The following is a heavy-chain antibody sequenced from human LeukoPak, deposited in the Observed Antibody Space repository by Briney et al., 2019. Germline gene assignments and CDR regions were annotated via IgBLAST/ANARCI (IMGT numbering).Heavy chain of an antibody. J-gene: IGHJ4*02. CDR1: GXTFSGSA. CDR3: TRRSGDDSRGYYDY. V-gene: IGHV3-73*01. CDR2: IRSKVNNYAT. Sequence: GGSLRLSCAASGXTFSGSAMHWVRQASGKGLEWVGRIRSKVNNYATAYAASVKGRFTISRDESKNTAYLQMNSLKTEDTAVYYCTRRSGDDSRGYYDYWGRGTLVTVSS. D-gene: IGHD3-22*01.